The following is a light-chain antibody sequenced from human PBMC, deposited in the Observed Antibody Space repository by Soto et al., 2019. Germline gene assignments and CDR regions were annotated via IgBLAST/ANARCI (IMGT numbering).Light chain of an antibody. Sequence: QSVLTQPHSVSGAPGQGVTISCTGSTSNIGGGYDVHWYQQLPGTVPKFVIYGNSNRPPGVTDRFSGSKSGTSASLAITGLQAEYEADYYCQSYDSSLSVVVFGGGTKVTVL. V-gene: IGLV1-40*01. CDR3: QSYDSSLSVVV. CDR2: GNS. J-gene: IGLJ2*01. CDR1: TSNIGGGYD.